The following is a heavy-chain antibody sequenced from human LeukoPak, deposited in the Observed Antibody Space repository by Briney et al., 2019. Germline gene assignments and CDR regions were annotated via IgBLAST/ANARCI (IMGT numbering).Heavy chain of an antibody. CDR1: GYSFTNYW. D-gene: IGHD5-18*01. V-gene: IGHV5-51*01. CDR2: IYPGDSDT. J-gene: IGHJ4*02. CDR3: ARPTAKGMRTDY. Sequence: GESLKISCKGPGYSFTNYWIGWVRQMPGKGLEWMGIIYPGDSDTTYSPSFQGQVTISADKSISTAYLQWGSLKASDTAMYYCARPTAKGMRTDYWGQGTLVTVSS.